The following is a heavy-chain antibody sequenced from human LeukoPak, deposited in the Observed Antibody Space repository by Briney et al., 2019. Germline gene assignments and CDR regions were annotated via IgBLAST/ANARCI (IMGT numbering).Heavy chain of an antibody. D-gene: IGHD7-27*01. J-gene: IGHJ4*02. CDR3: AIQNTWGSYFDY. V-gene: IGHV1-2*02. CDR1: GYTFTGYY. Sequence: GASVKVSCKASGYTFTGYYMHWVRQAPGQGLEWMGWINPNNGGTDYAPRFQGRVTMTRDTSIRTAYMELSRLRSGDTAVYYCAIQNTWGSYFDYWGQGTLVTVSS. CDR2: INPNNGGT.